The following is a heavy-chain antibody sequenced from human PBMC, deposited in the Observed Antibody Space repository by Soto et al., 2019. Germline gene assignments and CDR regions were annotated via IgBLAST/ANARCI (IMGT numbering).Heavy chain of an antibody. Sequence: EVQLLESGGGLVQPGGSLRLSCVGSGFTFINYAMNWVRQTPGKGLEWVSTISGGGDRAFDADTVKGRFTISRDNSKNTVNLQMNSLRADDTAVYYCERTVLGSTSRPDWWYFDLWGRGTLVTVSS. CDR2: ISGGGDRA. D-gene: IGHD2-2*01. CDR3: ERTVLGSTSRPDWWYFDL. J-gene: IGHJ2*01. CDR1: GFTFINYA. V-gene: IGHV3-23*01.